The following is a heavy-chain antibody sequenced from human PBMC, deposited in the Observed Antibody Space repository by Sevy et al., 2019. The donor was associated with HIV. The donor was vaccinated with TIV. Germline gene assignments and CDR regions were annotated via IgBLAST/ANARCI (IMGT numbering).Heavy chain of an antibody. CDR3: ARAGSAKRGFDY. CDR2: IYHSGST. D-gene: IGHD6-13*01. J-gene: IGHJ4*02. V-gene: IGHV4-34*01. Sequence: SETLSLTCDVYGGSFSGYYWSWIRQPPGKGLEWIGEIYHSGSTNYNPCLRSRVTISVDKSKNQFSLKLSSVTAADTAVYYCARAGSAKRGFDYWGQGTLVTVSS. CDR1: GGSFSGYY.